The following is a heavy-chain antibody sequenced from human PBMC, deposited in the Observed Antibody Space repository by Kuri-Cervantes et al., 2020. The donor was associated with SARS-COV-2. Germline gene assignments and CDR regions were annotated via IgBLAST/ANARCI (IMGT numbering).Heavy chain of an antibody. D-gene: IGHD2-21*02. Sequence: SLKISCAASGFTFDDYAMHWVRQAPGKGLEWVSGISWNSGSIGYADSVKGRFTISRDNSKNTLYLQMNSLRAEDTAVYYCARVLCGGDCYSRDYYYGMDVWGQGTTVTVSS. CDR2: ISWNSGSI. CDR1: GFTFDDYA. CDR3: ARVLCGGDCYSRDYYYGMDV. J-gene: IGHJ6*02. V-gene: IGHV3-9*01.